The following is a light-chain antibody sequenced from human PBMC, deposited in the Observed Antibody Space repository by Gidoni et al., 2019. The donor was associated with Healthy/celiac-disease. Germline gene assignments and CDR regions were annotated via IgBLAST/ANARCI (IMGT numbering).Light chain of an antibody. Sequence: EIVMTPSPATLSVSPGARATLSCRASQRVSSNLAWYQQKPGQAPRLLIYGASTRATCIPARFSGSGSGTEFTLTICSLQSEDFAVYYCQQYNNWPLTFXGXTKVEIK. V-gene: IGKV3-15*01. J-gene: IGKJ4*01. CDR1: QRVSSN. CDR3: QQYNNWPLT. CDR2: GAS.